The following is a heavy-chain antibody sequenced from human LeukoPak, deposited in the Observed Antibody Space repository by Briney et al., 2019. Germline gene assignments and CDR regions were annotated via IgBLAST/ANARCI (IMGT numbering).Heavy chain of an antibody. CDR3: AKEGGSYYFDY. V-gene: IGHV3-21*04. CDR1: GFTLSNYD. D-gene: IGHD1-26*01. J-gene: IGHJ4*02. Sequence: GGSLRLSCAASGFTLSNYDMNWVRQAPGKGLEWVSSISTSSRYIYYKDSVRGRFTISRDDAKNSLYLEMNSLRAEDTAVYYCAKEGGSYYFDYWGQGTLVTVSS. CDR2: ISTSSRYI.